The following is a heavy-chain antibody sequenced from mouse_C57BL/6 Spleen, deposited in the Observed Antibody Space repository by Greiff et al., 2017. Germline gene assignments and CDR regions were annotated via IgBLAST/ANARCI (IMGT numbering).Heavy chain of an antibody. CDR3: ARFPSYYGSSNWYFDV. V-gene: IGHV7-3*01. J-gene: IGHJ1*03. Sequence: DVHLVESGGGLVQPGGSLSLSCAASGFTFTDYYMSWVRQPPGKALEWLGFIRNKANGYTTEYSASVKGRFTISRDNSQSILYLQMNALRAEDSATYYCARFPSYYGSSNWYFDVWGTGTTVTVSS. CDR1: GFTFTDYY. D-gene: IGHD1-1*01. CDR2: IRNKANGYTT.